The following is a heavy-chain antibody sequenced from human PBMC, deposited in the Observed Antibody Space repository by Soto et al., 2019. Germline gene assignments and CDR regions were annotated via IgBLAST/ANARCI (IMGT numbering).Heavy chain of an antibody. CDR2: IKSKTDGGTT. V-gene: IGHV3-15*01. CDR1: GFTFSNAW. J-gene: IGHJ6*02. Sequence: GSLRLSCAASGFTFSNAWMSLVRQAPGKGLEWVGRIKSKTDGGTTDYAAPVKGRFTISRDDSKNTLYLQMNSLKTEDAAVYYCTTGGVAAAGSYPDYYGMDVWGQGTTVTVYS. D-gene: IGHD6-13*01. CDR3: TTGGVAAAGSYPDYYGMDV.